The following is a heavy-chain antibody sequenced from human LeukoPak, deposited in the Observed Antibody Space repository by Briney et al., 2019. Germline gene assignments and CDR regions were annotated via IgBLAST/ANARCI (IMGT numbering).Heavy chain of an antibody. CDR3: SRKRWFGELFLFDY. J-gene: IGHJ4*02. D-gene: IGHD3-10*01. CDR2: IYHSGNT. CDR1: GYSISSGYY. Sequence: PSETLSLTCAVSGYSISSGYYWGWIRQPPGKGLEWIGSIYHSGNTYYNPSLKSRVTISVDTSKNQFSLKLSSVTAADTAVYYCSRKRWFGELFLFDYWGQGTLVTVSS. V-gene: IGHV4-38-2*01.